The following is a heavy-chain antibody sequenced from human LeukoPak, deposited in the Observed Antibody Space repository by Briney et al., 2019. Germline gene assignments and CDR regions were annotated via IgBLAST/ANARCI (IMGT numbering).Heavy chain of an antibody. J-gene: IGHJ4*02. D-gene: IGHD5-18*01. CDR1: GFTFSGYE. Sequence: GGSLRLSCTVSGFTFSGYEMNWVRQAPGKGLEWVSYISSSGSTIFYADSVKGRFTISRDNDKNSLYLQMNSLRAEDTAVYYCARRGIQLWPHDDYWGQGTLVTVSS. CDR2: ISSSGSTI. CDR3: ARRGIQLWPHDDY. V-gene: IGHV3-48*03.